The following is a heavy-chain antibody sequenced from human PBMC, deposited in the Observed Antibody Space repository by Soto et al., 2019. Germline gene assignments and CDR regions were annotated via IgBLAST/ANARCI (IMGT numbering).Heavy chain of an antibody. CDR1: GFTFSSYA. V-gene: IGHV3-30-3*01. J-gene: IGHJ5*02. CDR2: ISYDGSNK. Sequence: GGSLRLSCAASGFTFSSYAMHWVRQAPGKGLEWVAVISYDGSNKYYADSVKGRFTISRDNSKNTLYLQMNSLRAEDTAVYYCAIEAAAAGTDGPEVSGPNWFDPWGQGTLVTVSS. D-gene: IGHD6-13*01. CDR3: AIEAAAAGTDGPEVSGPNWFDP.